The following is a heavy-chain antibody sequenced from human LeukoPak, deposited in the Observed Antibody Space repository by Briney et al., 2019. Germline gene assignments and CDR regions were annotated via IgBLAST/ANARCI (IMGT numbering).Heavy chain of an antibody. CDR3: AKERKLRRGWFDP. J-gene: IGHJ5*02. CDR2: ISYDGSSK. CDR1: GFTFSSYG. D-gene: IGHD4-23*01. V-gene: IGHV3-30*18. Sequence: GGSLRLSCAASGFTFSSYGMHWVRQAPGKGLEWVAVISYDGSSKYYADSVKGRFTISRDNSKNTLYLQMNSLRAEDTAVYYCAKERKLRRGWFDPWGQGTLVTVSS.